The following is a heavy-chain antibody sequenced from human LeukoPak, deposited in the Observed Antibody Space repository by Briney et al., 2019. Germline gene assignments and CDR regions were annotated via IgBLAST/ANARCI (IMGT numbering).Heavy chain of an antibody. V-gene: IGHV1-8*01. J-gene: IGHJ5*02. CDR1: GYTFTSYD. CDR2: MNPNSGNT. Sequence: ASVKVSCKASGYTFTSYDINWVRQATGRGLEWMGWMNPNSGNTGYAQKFQGRVTMTRNTSISTAYMELSSLRSEDTAVYYCARVPKNYDFWSGYFENWFDPWGQGTLVTVSS. CDR3: ARVPKNYDFWSGYFENWFDP. D-gene: IGHD3-3*01.